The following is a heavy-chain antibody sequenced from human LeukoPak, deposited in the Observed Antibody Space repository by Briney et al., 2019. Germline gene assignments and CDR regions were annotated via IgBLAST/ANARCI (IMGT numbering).Heavy chain of an antibody. V-gene: IGHV4-59*08. D-gene: IGHD3-10*01. Sequence: PSETLSLTCAVYGGSFSGYYWSWIRQPPGKGLEWIGYVHYSGDTNYNPSLRGRVSISVDTSKTQFSLKLSSVTAADSAVYFCASDTITAGVHSGMDVWGQGTTVTVSS. CDR2: VHYSGDT. CDR3: ASDTITAGVHSGMDV. CDR1: GGSFSGYY. J-gene: IGHJ6*02.